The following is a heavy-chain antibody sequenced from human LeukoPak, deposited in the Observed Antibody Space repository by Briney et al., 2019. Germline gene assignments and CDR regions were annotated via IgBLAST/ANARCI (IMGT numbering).Heavy chain of an antibody. V-gene: IGHV3-7*01. CDR1: GFSFSAYW. CDR2: INPAGSET. CDR3: ARFGYVAAVDV. Sequence: RPGGSLRLSCAASGFSFSAYWMTWVRQAPGTGLEWVANINPAGSETYYVDPVKGRFSISRDNAKNLVYLQMNSLRAEDTAVYHCARFGYVAAVDVWGQRTPVTVSS. D-gene: IGHD2-15*01. J-gene: IGHJ4*02.